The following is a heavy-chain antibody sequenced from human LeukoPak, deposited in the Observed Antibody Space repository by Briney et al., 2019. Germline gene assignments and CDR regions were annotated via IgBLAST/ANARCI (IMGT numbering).Heavy chain of an antibody. CDR1: GFTFSSYW. V-gene: IGHV3-21*04. CDR3: ARTSHGNYFWGSADY. J-gene: IGHJ4*02. Sequence: GGSLRLSCAASGFTFSSYWMNWVRQAPGKGLEWVSSISSSSVYLYYADSVKGRFTISRDNAKNSLYLQMNSLRAEDTAVYYCARTSHGNYFWGSADYWGQGTLLTVSS. D-gene: IGHD3-16*01. CDR2: ISSSSVYL.